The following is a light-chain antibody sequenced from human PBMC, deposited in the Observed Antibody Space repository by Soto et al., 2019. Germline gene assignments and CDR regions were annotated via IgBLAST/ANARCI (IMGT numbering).Light chain of an antibody. V-gene: IGKV3D-20*02. CDR3: QQRSPWT. Sequence: EIVLTQSQVTLSLSPGERATLSFRASQRVNRRYLVWYQQNPGQARRIHIYGAGSRATGITDRVSGSGSGTDFTISIRRLEHDDFDVYYHQQRSPWTFGQGTQVDIK. J-gene: IGKJ1*01. CDR2: GAG. CDR1: QRVNRRY.